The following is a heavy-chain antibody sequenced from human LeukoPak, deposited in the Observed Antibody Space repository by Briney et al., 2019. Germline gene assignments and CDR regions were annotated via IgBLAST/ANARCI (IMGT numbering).Heavy chain of an antibody. V-gene: IGHV3-48*03. CDR3: ARAMVGATDY. CDR1: GFDLSTYE. J-gene: IGHJ4*02. Sequence: GGSLRLSCAASGFDLSTYEMNWVRQAPGKGLEWIADITISGHTKNYADSVKGRFTISRDNAKNTLYLQMNSLRAEDAAVYYCARAMVGATDYWGRGTLVTVSS. D-gene: IGHD1-26*01. CDR2: ITISGHTK.